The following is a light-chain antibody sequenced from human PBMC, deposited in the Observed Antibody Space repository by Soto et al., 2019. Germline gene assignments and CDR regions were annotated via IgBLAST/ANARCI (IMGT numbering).Light chain of an antibody. CDR1: HDIKNY. Sequence: DIQLTQSPPSLSASEGDRVTVTCQASHDIKNYLNWYQQKPGKAPKLLIYEAYHLERGVPPRFSGSGTGTDSTFTIGSVQPEDVAKYYCQQFKFLPPYTFGQGTRVEIK. J-gene: IGKJ2*01. CDR3: QQFKFLPPYT. V-gene: IGKV1-33*01. CDR2: EAY.